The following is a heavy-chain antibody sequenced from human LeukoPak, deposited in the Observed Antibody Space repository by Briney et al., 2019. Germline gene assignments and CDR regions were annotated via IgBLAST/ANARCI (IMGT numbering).Heavy chain of an antibody. CDR3: AKGGYGDYGLDNWFDP. J-gene: IGHJ5*02. D-gene: IGHD4-17*01. Sequence: GGSLRLSCAASGFTFSSYEMNWVRQAPGKGLEWVSYISSSGSTIYYADSVKGRFTISRDNAKNSLYLQMNSLRAEDTAVYYCAKGGYGDYGLDNWFDPWGQGTLVTVSS. CDR2: ISSSGSTI. CDR1: GFTFSSYE. V-gene: IGHV3-48*03.